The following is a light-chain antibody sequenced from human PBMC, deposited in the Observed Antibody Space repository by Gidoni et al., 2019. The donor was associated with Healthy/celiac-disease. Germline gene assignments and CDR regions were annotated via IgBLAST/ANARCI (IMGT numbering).Light chain of an antibody. J-gene: IGKJ5*01. V-gene: IGKV1-33*01. CDR3: QQYDNLPIT. CDR1: QDISNY. CDR2: DAS. Sequence: DIQMTQSPSSLSASVGDRVTITCQASQDISNYLNWYQQKPGKAPKLLIYDASNFETGVPSRFSGSGSGTDFTFTISSLQPEDIATYYCQQYDNLPITFXQXTRLEIK.